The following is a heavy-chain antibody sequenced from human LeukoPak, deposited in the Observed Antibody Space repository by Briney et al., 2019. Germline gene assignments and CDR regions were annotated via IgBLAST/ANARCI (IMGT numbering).Heavy chain of an antibody. Sequence: SETLSLTCSVSGGYISSYYWSWIRQPPGKGLEWIGYIYYSGSTNYNSSLKSRVTISVDTSKNQFSLKLSSVTAADTAVYYCARRRAIQLERRLYFDYWGQGTLVTVSS. CDR2: IYYSGST. CDR3: ARRRAIQLERRLYFDY. D-gene: IGHD1-1*01. V-gene: IGHV4-59*12. CDR1: GGYISSYY. J-gene: IGHJ4*02.